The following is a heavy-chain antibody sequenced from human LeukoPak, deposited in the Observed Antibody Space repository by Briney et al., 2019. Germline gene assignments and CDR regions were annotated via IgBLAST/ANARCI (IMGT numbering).Heavy chain of an antibody. Sequence: GGSLRLSCAASGFTFNSYSMNWVRQAPGKGLEWISYLTSSSSTIYYADSVGGRFTISRDNAKNSVYLQMNSLRDEDTAVYYCARNTVGAADFDYWGQGTLVTVSS. D-gene: IGHD2-15*01. CDR2: LTSSSSTI. V-gene: IGHV3-48*02. J-gene: IGHJ4*02. CDR1: GFTFNSYS. CDR3: ARNTVGAADFDY.